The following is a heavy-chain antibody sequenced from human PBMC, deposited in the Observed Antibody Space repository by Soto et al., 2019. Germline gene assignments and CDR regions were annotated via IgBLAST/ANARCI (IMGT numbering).Heavy chain of an antibody. D-gene: IGHD6-19*01. V-gene: IGHV3-48*03. CDR3: ARGQYGSGGGYFDY. CDR2: ISSSGSTI. CDR1: GFTFSSYE. J-gene: IGHJ4*02. Sequence: EVQLVESGGGLVQPGGSLRLSCAASGFTFSSYEMNWVRQAPGKGLEWVSYISSSGSTIYYADSVKGRFTISRDNAKNTVYVQVNSRRAEDTAVYDCARGQYGSGGGYFDYWGQETLVTVSS.